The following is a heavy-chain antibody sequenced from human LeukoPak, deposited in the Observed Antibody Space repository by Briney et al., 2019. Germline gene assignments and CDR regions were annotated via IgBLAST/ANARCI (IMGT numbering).Heavy chain of an antibody. CDR3: ARAQYYYDSSGRSYFDY. Sequence: SVKVSCKASGGTFSSYAISWVRQAPGQGLEWMGGIIPIFGTANYAQKFQGRVTITADESTSTAYMELSSLRSEDTAVYYCARAQYYYDSSGRSYFDYWGQGTLVTVSS. D-gene: IGHD3-22*01. J-gene: IGHJ4*02. CDR2: IIPIFGTA. V-gene: IGHV1-69*13. CDR1: GGTFSSYA.